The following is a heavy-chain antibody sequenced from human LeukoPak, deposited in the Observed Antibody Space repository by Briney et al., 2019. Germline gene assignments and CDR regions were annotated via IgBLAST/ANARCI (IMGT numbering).Heavy chain of an antibody. CDR1: GFTFRNYW. D-gene: IGHD1-1*01. CDR3: ATSPRGTGHR. Sequence: GESLKISCAASGFTFRNYWMHWVRQAPGAGLELVANIKQDGSEKYYVDSVKGRFTISRDNARNSLDLQMNSLSVEDSAVYYCATSPRGTGHRWGQGTLVTVSS. V-gene: IGHV3-7*01. CDR2: IKQDGSEK. J-gene: IGHJ5*02.